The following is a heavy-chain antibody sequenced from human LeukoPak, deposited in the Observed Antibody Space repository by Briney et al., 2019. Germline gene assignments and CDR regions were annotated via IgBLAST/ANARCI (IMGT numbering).Heavy chain of an antibody. J-gene: IGHJ4*02. D-gene: IGHD2-2*01. CDR1: GYTFTGYY. V-gene: IGHV1-2*02. CDR3: ASPNSHQLLPFDY. Sequence: GASVNVSCKASGYTFTGYYMHWVRQAPGQGLEWMGWINPNSGGTTYAQKFQGRVTMTRDTSISTAYMELSRLRSDDTAVYYCASPNSHQLLPFDYWGQGTLVTVSS. CDR2: INPNSGGT.